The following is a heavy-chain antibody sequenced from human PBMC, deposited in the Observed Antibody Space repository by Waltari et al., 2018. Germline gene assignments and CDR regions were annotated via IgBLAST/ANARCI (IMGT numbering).Heavy chain of an antibody. D-gene: IGHD3-9*01. V-gene: IGHV1-8*01. CDR1: GYTFTSYD. J-gene: IGHJ5*02. CDR2: MNPNSGNT. Sequence: QVQLVQSGAEVKKPGASVKVSCKASGYTFTSYDINWVRQATGQGLEWMGWMNPNSGNTGYAQKFQGRVTMTRNTSISTAYMELSSLRSEDTAVYYCVTNYDILTGLRFDPWGQGTLVTVSS. CDR3: VTNYDILTGLRFDP.